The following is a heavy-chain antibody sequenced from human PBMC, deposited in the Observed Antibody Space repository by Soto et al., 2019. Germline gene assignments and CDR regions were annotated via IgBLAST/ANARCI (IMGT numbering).Heavy chain of an antibody. CDR3: ARGFSFADVWGIYFRDYYYYVMDV. CDR2: IYYSGST. V-gene: IGHV4-59*12. Sequence: SETLSLTCTVSGGSISSYYWSWIRQPPGKGLEWIGYIYYSGSTNYNPSLKSRVTISVDTSKNQFSLKLSSVTAADTAVYYCARGFSFADVWGIYFRDYYYYVMDVWGQGTRFTVS. CDR1: GGSISSYY. J-gene: IGHJ6*02. D-gene: IGHD3-16*01.